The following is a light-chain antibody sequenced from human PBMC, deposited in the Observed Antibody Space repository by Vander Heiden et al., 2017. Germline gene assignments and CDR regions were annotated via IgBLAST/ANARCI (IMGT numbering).Light chain of an antibody. Sequence: DIQMTQSPSSLSASVGDRVTITCQASQDISNYLNWYQQKPGKAPKLLIYDASNLETGVPSRFSGSGSGTDFTFTISSLQPEDVATYYCLQDDNLPLTFGQGTQVEIK. CDR3: LQDDNLPLT. CDR1: QDISNY. V-gene: IGKV1-33*01. CDR2: DAS. J-gene: IGKJ5*01.